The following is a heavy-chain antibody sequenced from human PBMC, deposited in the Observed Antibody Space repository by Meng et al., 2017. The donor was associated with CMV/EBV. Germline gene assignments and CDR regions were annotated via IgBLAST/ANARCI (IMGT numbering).Heavy chain of an antibody. CDR3: ARQSYCSSTSCYTDY. D-gene: IGHD2-2*02. V-gene: IGHV5-51*01. Sequence: GESLKISCKGSGYSFTSYWIGWVRQMPGKGLEWMGIIYPGDSDTRYSPSFQGQVTISADKSISTAYLQWSSLEASDTAMYYCARQSYCSSTSCYTDYWGQGTLVTVSS. CDR1: GYSFTSYW. J-gene: IGHJ4*02. CDR2: IYPGDSDT.